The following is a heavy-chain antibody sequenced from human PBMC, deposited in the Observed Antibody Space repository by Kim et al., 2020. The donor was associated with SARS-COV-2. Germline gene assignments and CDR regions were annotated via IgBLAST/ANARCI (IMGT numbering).Heavy chain of an antibody. Sequence: ADSVKGRFTISRDNSKNTLYLQMNSLRAEDTAVYYCARGEQAYYYYGMDVWGQGTTVTVSS. CDR3: ARGEQAYYYYGMDV. V-gene: IGHV3-33*01. J-gene: IGHJ6*02.